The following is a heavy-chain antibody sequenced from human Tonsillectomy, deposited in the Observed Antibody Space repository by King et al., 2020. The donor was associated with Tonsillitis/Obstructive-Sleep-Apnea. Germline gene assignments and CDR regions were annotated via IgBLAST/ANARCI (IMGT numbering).Heavy chain of an antibody. J-gene: IGHJ3*02. D-gene: IGHD3-16*01. V-gene: IGHV5-51*01. CDR1: GYSFTNYW. Sequence: VQLVESGAEVKKPGESLKISCKGSGYSFTNYWIGWVRQMPGKGLEWMGIIYPGDSDTRYSPSFQGQVTISADKSISTAYLQWSTLKASDTAIYYCARPGGVGQPDDAFDIWGQGTVVTVSS. CDR2: IYPGDSDT. CDR3: ARPGGVGQPDDAFDI.